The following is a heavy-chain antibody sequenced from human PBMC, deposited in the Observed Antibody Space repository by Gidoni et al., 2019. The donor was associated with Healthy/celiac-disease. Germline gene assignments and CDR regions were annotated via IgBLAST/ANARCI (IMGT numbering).Heavy chain of an antibody. V-gene: IGHV3-23*01. D-gene: IGHD2-2*01. J-gene: IGHJ5*02. CDR3: AKDRAVVVPAAANWFDP. CDR2: ISGRGGST. Sequence: EVQLLESGGGLVQPGGSLRLSCAASGFTFSSYAMSWVRQAPGKGLDGFAAISGRGGSTYYADAGKGRVTISRDNSKNTLYLQMNSLRAEDTAVYYCAKDRAVVVPAAANWFDPWGQGTLVTVSS. CDR1: GFTFSSYA.